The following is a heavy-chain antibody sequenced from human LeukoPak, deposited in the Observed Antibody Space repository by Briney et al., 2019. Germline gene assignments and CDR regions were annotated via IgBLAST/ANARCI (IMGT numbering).Heavy chain of an antibody. V-gene: IGHV3-7*05. CDR2: INKDGSET. CDR3: VRAGSYNFDY. Sequence: PGGSLRLSCAASGFTFSSNWMTWVRQAPGKGLEWMANINKDGSETYYVDSVKGRFAISRDNAQNSLVLQMNSLRAEDTAVYYCVRAGSYNFDYWGQGTLVTVSS. CDR1: GFTFSSNW. D-gene: IGHD4-11*01. J-gene: IGHJ4*02.